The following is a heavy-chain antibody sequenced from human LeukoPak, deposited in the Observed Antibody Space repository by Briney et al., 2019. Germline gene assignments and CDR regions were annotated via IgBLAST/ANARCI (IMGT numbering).Heavy chain of an antibody. D-gene: IGHD3-10*01. V-gene: IGHV1-69*13. CDR2: IIPIFGTA. Sequence: SVKVSCKASGGTFSCYAISWVRQAPGQGLEWMGGIIPIFGTANYAQKFQGRVTITADESTSTAYMELSSLRSEDTAVYYCARLITMVRGVISPYFDYWGQGTLVTVSS. CDR3: ARLITMVRGVISPYFDY. J-gene: IGHJ4*02. CDR1: GGTFSCYA.